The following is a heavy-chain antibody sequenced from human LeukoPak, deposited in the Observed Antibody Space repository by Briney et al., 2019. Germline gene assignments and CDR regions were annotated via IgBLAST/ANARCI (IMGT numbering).Heavy chain of an antibody. J-gene: IGHJ4*02. D-gene: IGHD3-22*01. CDR1: GGSFSGYY. CDR2: IYHSGST. Sequence: PSETLSLTCAVYGGSFSGYYWSWIRQPPGKGLEWIGSIYHSGSTYYNPSLKSRVTISVDTSKNQFSLKLSSVTAADTAVYYCARDNDSSGYYFDYWGQGTLVTVSS. CDR3: ARDNDSSGYYFDY. V-gene: IGHV4-34*01.